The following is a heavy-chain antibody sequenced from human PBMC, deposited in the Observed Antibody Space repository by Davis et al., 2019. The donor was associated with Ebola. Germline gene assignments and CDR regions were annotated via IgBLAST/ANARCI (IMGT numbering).Heavy chain of an antibody. CDR2: INGRGDST. D-gene: IGHD6-25*01. J-gene: IGHJ4*02. V-gene: IGHV3-23*01. CDR1: GFSFGSHY. CDR3: ARDVSGRAGY. Sequence: GESLKISCAASGFSFGSHYMNWLRQAPGKGLEWVSIINGRGDSTSYSASVRGRFTISRDNSKNTLYLQMNSLRADDTAVYYCARDVSGRAGYWGQGTLVTVSS.